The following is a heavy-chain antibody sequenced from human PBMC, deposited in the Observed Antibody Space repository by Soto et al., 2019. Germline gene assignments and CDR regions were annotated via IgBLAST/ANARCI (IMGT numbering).Heavy chain of an antibody. V-gene: IGHV3-30-3*01. CDR3: ARASTSGYSYGDIDY. CDR1: GFTFSSYA. Sequence: QVQLVESGGGVVQPGRSLRLSCAASGFTFSSYAMHWVRQAPGKGLEWVAVISYDGSNKYYADSVKGRFTISRDNSKNTLYLQMNSLRAEDTAVYYCARASTSGYSYGDIDYWGQGNLVTVSS. CDR2: ISYDGSNK. D-gene: IGHD5-18*01. J-gene: IGHJ4*02.